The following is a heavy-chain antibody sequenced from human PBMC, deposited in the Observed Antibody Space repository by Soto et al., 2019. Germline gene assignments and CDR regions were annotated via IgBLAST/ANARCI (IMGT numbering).Heavy chain of an antibody. D-gene: IGHD2-15*01. CDR3: ARESAVVVAAKDY. Sequence: GGSLRLSCAASGFTFSSYSMNWVRQAPGKGLEWVSSISSNSRNIYYADSLKGRFTISRDNAKNSPYLQMNSLRAEDTALYYCARESAVVVAAKDYWGQGTLVTVSS. CDR1: GFTFSSYS. CDR2: ISSNSRNI. V-gene: IGHV3-21*01. J-gene: IGHJ4*02.